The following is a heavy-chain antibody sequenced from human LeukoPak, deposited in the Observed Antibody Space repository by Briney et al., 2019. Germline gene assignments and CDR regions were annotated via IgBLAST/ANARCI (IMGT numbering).Heavy chain of an antibody. Sequence: GASVKVSCKASGYTFTSYGISWVRQAPGQGLEWMGWISAYNGNTNYAQKLQGRVTMTTDTSTSTAYMELRSLRSDDTAVYYRARGGYSSSWPPTRWFDPWGQGTLVTVSS. V-gene: IGHV1-18*01. J-gene: IGHJ5*02. CDR1: GYTFTSYG. D-gene: IGHD6-13*01. CDR3: ARGGYSSSWPPTRWFDP. CDR2: ISAYNGNT.